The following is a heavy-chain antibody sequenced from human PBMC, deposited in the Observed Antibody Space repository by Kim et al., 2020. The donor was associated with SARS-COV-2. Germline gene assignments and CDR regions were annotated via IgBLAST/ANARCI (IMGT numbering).Heavy chain of an antibody. CDR1: GGTFSSYA. V-gene: IGHV1-69*13. J-gene: IGHJ6*02. CDR2: IIPIFGTA. D-gene: IGHD5-18*01. Sequence: SVKVSCKASGGTFSSYAISWVRQAPGQGLEWMGGIIPIFGTANYAQKFQGRVTITADESTSTAYMELSSLRSEDTAVYYCARFGYSYGSYYYYGMDVWGQGTTVTVSS. CDR3: ARFGYSYGSYYYYGMDV.